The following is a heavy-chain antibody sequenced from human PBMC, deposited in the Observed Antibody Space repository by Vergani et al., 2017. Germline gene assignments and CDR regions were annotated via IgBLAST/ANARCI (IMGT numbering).Heavy chain of an antibody. J-gene: IGHJ4*02. CDR2: IQYSGNRQ. Sequence: QVQLLESGGGVVRPGGSLRLSCAASGFTFFSYGMHWGRQAPGKGLEWVACIQYSGNRQVYADSVKGRFTISRDNPNNTLYLHLSSLRTEDTAMYYCAKQREFSSGWELDYWGQGTLVSVSS. CDR3: AKQREFSSGWELDY. CDR1: GFTFFSYG. V-gene: IGHV3-30*02. D-gene: IGHD6-19*01.